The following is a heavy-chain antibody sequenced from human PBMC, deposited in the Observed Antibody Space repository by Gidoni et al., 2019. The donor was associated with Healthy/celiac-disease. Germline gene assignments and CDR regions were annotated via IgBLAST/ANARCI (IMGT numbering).Heavy chain of an antibody. CDR1: GGSISSYY. J-gene: IGHJ4*02. CDR3: ARSGYCSGGSCYVSFPFDY. D-gene: IGHD2-15*01. V-gene: IGHV4-59*01. Sequence: QVQLQESGPGLVKPSETLSLTCTVSGGSISSYYWSWIRQPPGKGLEWIGYIYYSGSTNYNPSLKSRVTISVDTSKNQFSLKLSSVTAADTAVYYCARSGYCSGGSCYVSFPFDYWGQGTLVTVSS. CDR2: IYYSGST.